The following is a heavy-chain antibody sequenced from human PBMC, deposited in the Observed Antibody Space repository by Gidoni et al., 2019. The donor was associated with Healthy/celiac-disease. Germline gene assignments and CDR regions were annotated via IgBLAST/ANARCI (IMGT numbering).Heavy chain of an antibody. Sequence: EVQLVESGGGLVQPGGSLRLSCAASGFTFSSYWMCWVRQAPGKGLGWVANKKQEGSEKYYVDSVKGRFTISRDNAKNSLYLQMNSLRAEDTAVYYWARDWLEGLVLDYWGQGTLVTVSS. CDR2: KKQEGSEK. D-gene: IGHD3-3*01. CDR1: GFTFSSYW. J-gene: IGHJ4*02. CDR3: ARDWLEGLVLDY. V-gene: IGHV3-7*04.